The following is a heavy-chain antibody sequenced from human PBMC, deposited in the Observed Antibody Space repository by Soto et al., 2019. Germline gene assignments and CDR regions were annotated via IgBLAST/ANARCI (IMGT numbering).Heavy chain of an antibody. V-gene: IGHV1-69*05. CDR3: AREGVRGMDV. Sequence: SVKVSCKASGGTFSSYAISWVRQAPGQGLEWMGGIIPIFGTANYAQKFQGRVTITTNDSISTAYMELSSLRSEDTAVYYCAREGVRGMDVWGQGTTVTVSS. J-gene: IGHJ6*02. CDR2: IIPIFGTA. D-gene: IGHD3-16*01. CDR1: GGTFSSYA.